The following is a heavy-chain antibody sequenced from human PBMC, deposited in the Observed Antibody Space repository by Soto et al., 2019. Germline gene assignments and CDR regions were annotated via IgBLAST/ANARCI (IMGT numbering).Heavy chain of an antibody. J-gene: IGHJ4*02. CDR3: ARDYYGSGSPPLGY. V-gene: IGHV4-59*01. CDR1: GGSISSYY. CDR2: IYYSGST. D-gene: IGHD3-10*01. Sequence: SETLSLTCAVSGGSISSYYWSWIRQPPGKGLEWIGYIYYSGSTNYNPSLKSRVTISVDTSKNQFSLKLSSVTAADTAVYYCARDYYGSGSPPLGYWGQGTLVTVSS.